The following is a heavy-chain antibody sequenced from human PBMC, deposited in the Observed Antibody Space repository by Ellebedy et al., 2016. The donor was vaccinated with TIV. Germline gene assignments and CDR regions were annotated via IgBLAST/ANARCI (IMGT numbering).Heavy chain of an antibody. CDR3: AKALSAHYYGVDV. J-gene: IGHJ6*02. CDR2: IGGTSAST. Sequence: GESLKISCAASGFTFSSYAMSWVRQAPGKGLEWVSAIGGTSASTYYADSVKGRFTISRDNSKNTVYLQMNSLRAEDTAVYYCAKALSAHYYGVDVWGQGTTVTVSS. D-gene: IGHD2/OR15-2a*01. CDR1: GFTFSSYA. V-gene: IGHV3-23*01.